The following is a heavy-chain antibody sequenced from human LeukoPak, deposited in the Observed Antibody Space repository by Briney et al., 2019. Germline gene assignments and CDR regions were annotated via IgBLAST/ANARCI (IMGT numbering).Heavy chain of an antibody. V-gene: IGHV4-59*01. CDR2: IYYSGST. CDR1: GGSISSYY. D-gene: IGHD6-13*01. CDR3: AREGSSLDY. Sequence: PSETLSLTCTVSGGSISSYYWSRIHQPPGKGLEWIGYIYYSGSTNYNPSLKSRVTISVDTSKNQFSLKLSSVTAADTAVYYCAREGSSLDYWGQGTLVTVSS. J-gene: IGHJ4*02.